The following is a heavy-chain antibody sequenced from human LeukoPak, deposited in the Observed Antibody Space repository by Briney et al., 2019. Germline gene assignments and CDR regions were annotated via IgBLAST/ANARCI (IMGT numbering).Heavy chain of an antibody. CDR2: IRYDGSNK. V-gene: IGHV3-30*02. D-gene: IGHD2-2*02. Sequence: GGSLRLSCAASGFTFSSYGMHWVRQAPGKGLEGVAFIRYDGSNKYYADSVKGRFTISRDNSKNTLYLQMNSLRAEDTAVYYCARDEGYCSSTSCYTEYFDYWGQGTLVTVSS. CDR3: ARDEGYCSSTSCYTEYFDY. J-gene: IGHJ4*02. CDR1: GFTFSSYG.